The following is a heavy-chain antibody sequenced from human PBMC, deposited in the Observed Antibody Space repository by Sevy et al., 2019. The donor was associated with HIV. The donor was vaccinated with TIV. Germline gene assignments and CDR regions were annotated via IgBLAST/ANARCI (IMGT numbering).Heavy chain of an antibody. J-gene: IGHJ4*02. V-gene: IGHV3-74*01. CDR1: GFTFSSYW. CDR2: IYADGSIT. Sequence: GGSLRLSCAASGFTFSSYWMHWVRQAPGKGLVWMSRIYADGSITSYVDSVEGQFTISRDNARNTLYLQMNSLRAEDTAVYYCARASGGTYPEKFDHWGQGTLVTVSS. CDR3: ARASGGTYPEKFDH. D-gene: IGHD1-26*01.